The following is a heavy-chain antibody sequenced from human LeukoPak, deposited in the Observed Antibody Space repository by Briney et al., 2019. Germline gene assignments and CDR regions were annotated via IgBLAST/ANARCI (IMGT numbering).Heavy chain of an antibody. Sequence: GSSVKVSCEASGGTFSSYAISWVRQAPGQGLEWMGGIIPIFGTANYAQKFQGRVTITADESTSTAYMELSSLRSEDTAVYYCARDPNYDILTGYYSDYWGQGTLVTVSS. D-gene: IGHD3-9*01. CDR2: IIPIFGTA. V-gene: IGHV1-69*01. CDR1: GGTFSSYA. CDR3: ARDPNYDILTGYYSDY. J-gene: IGHJ4*02.